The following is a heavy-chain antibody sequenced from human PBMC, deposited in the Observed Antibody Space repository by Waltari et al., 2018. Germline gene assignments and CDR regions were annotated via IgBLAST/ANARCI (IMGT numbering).Heavy chain of an antibody. Sequence: QVQLQESGPGLVKPSETLSLTCTVSGGSISSYYWSWIRQPPGKGLEWIGYIYYSGSTNYNPSLKSRVTISVDTSKNQFSLKLSSVTAADTAVYYCARLGWSDYFDYWGQGTLVTVSS. D-gene: IGHD6-19*01. CDR3: ARLGWSDYFDY. CDR1: GGSISSYY. V-gene: IGHV4-59*01. J-gene: IGHJ4*02. CDR2: IYYSGST.